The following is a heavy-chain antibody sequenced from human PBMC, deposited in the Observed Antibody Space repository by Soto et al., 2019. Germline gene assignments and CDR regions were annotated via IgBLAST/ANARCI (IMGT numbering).Heavy chain of an antibody. J-gene: IGHJ6*02. CDR3: AQVSNTWYHYYGMDV. Sequence: QGQMVQSGDEVKKPGASVKVSCKASGYTFSSYGITWVRQAPGQGLEWMGWINGYNGDTNYAQKFQGRATMTTDTSTSTAYMELTSLRSADTAVYYCAQVSNTWYHYYGMDVWGQGTTVTVSS. CDR1: GYTFSSYG. D-gene: IGHD2-2*01. CDR2: INGYNGDT. V-gene: IGHV1-18*04.